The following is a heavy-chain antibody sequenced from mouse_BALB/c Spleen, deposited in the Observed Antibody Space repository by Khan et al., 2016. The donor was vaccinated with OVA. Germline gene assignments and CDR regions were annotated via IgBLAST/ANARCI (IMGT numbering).Heavy chain of an antibody. CDR1: GYTFTIYW. D-gene: IGHD1-1*01. CDR3: ARGYYGTTSLAY. V-gene: IGHV1-61*01. Sequence: QVQLQQPGTELVRPGASVKLSYKASGYTFTIYWMNWLKQRPGQGLEWIGMIDPSDSETHYSQMFKDKATLTVDKSSSTAYMQLSSLTSEDSAVYYCARGYYGTTSLAYWGQGTLVTVSA. J-gene: IGHJ3*01. CDR2: IDPSDSET.